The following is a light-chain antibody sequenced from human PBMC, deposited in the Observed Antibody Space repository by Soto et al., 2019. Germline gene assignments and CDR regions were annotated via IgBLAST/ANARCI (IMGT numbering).Light chain of an antibody. CDR1: QGVSSW. J-gene: IGKJ3*01. Sequence: DIQMTQSPSSVSASVGDRVTITCRASQGVSSWLAWYQQKPGEAPKLQIYEASSLQSGVPSRFSGSGSGAYFNLTITRLHPEDVANYSCQQANSFPLTGGPGTKVDTK. V-gene: IGKV1-12*01. CDR2: EAS. CDR3: QQANSFPLT.